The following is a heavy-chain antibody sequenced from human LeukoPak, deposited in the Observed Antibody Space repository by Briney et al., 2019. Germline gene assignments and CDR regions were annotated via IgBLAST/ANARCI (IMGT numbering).Heavy chain of an antibody. Sequence: GGSLRLSCAASGFTFSSYWMSWVRQVPGKGLEWVSYISSSGSTIYYADSVKGRFTISRDNAKNSLYLQMNSLRAEDTAVYYCARDKGGSYGFDYWGQGTLVTVSS. D-gene: IGHD1-26*01. J-gene: IGHJ4*02. CDR3: ARDKGGSYGFDY. CDR2: ISSSGSTI. V-gene: IGHV3-48*04. CDR1: GFTFSSYW.